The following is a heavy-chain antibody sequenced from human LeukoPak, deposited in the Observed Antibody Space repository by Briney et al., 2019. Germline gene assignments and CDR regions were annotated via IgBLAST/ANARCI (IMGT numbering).Heavy chain of an antibody. V-gene: IGHV3-30*03. CDR2: ISNDGSRK. D-gene: IGHD3-3*01. J-gene: IGHJ4*02. CDR3: ARDRAWNYFDY. CDR1: GFTFSRHG. Sequence: PGGSLRLSCAPSGFTFSRHGMRWVRQAPGKGLEWVAIISNDGSRKYYGHSVEGRFTISRDNSKNTLYLQMDSLRAEDTAVYYCARDRAWNYFDYWGQGTLVTVSS.